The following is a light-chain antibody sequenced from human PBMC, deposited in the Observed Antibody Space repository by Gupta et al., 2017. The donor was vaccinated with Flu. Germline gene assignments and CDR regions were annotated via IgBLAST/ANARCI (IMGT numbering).Light chain of an antibody. J-gene: IGLJ3*02. Sequence: QSALTQPASVSGSPGQSITISCTGTTSDIGAHNRVSWCQQHPGKAPKLMIYEVNNRPAGVASLFAASKSGTTAFPTISVHQEDDAADYYYTSDTSSSTWVFGGGTKLTVL. CDR3: TSDTSSSTWV. CDR1: TSDIGAHNR. CDR2: EVN. V-gene: IGLV2-14*01.